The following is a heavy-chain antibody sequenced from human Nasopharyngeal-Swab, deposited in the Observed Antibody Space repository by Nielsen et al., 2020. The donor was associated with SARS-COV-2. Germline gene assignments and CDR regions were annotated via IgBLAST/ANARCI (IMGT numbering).Heavy chain of an antibody. CDR3: ARHRGREITMIVVVIDY. CDR2: IYTSGST. J-gene: IGHJ4*02. D-gene: IGHD3-22*01. V-gene: IGHV4-61*02. Sequence: LRLSCTVSGGSISSGSYYWSWIRQPAGKGLEWIGRIYTSGSTNYNPSLKSRVTISVDTSKNQFSLKLSSVTAADTAMYYCARHRGREITMIVVVIDYWGQGTLVTVSS. CDR1: GGSISSGSYY.